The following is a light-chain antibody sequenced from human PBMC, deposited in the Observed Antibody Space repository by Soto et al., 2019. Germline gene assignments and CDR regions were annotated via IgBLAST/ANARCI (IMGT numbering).Light chain of an antibody. CDR3: QQYHIWPPWT. CDR1: QSVSSW. J-gene: IGKJ1*01. CDR2: NAF. Sequence: DFQMTQSPSTLSASVGDRVTITCRASQSVSSWLAWYQQKPGSAPKLLISNAFSLKSGVPSRFSGSGSGTEFTLTISSLQSEDFALYYCQQYHIWPPWTSGQGTKVDIK. V-gene: IGKV1-5*01.